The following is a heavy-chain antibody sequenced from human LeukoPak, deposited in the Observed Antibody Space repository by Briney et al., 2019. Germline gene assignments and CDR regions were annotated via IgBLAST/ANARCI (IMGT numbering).Heavy chain of an antibody. J-gene: IGHJ4*02. V-gene: IGHV3-33*06. Sequence: PGGSLRLSCTASGFTFSTYGMHWVRQAPGKGLEWVTVIWFDGSNKYYADSVKGRFTISRDNSKNTLYLKMSSLRADDAGVYHCAKPYDYVWGTHHYGGQGPVVTVPS. CDR3: AKPYDYVWGTHHY. CDR1: GFTFSTYG. D-gene: IGHD3-16*01. CDR2: IWFDGSNK.